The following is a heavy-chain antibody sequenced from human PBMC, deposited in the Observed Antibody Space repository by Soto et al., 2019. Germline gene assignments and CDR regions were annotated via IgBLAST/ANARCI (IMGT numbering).Heavy chain of an antibody. Sequence: QVQLVQSGAEVKRPGASVTISCKTSGFPFTYYYMNWVRQAPGQGLEWMGKINPSGGATTYAQNYHGRLTVTSETSSSTVYMELSGLTSDATAMYYCARGRRYVIWGQGTQVTVSS. CDR1: GFPFTYYY. V-gene: IGHV1-46*01. CDR2: INPSGGAT. CDR3: ARGRRYVI. J-gene: IGHJ4*02. D-gene: IGHD1-1*01.